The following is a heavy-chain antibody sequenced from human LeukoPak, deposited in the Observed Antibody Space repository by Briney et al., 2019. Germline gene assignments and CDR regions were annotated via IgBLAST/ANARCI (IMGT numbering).Heavy chain of an antibody. CDR2: INAGNGNT. J-gene: IGHJ1*01. Sequence: APVKVSCKASGYTFTSYAMHWVRQAPGQRLEWMGWINAGNGNTKYSQKFQGRVTITRDTSASTAYMELSSLRSEDTAVYYCARTYQWLEINAEYFQHWGQGTLVTVSS. CDR3: ARTYQWLEINAEYFQH. V-gene: IGHV1-3*01. D-gene: IGHD6-19*01. CDR1: GYTFTSYA.